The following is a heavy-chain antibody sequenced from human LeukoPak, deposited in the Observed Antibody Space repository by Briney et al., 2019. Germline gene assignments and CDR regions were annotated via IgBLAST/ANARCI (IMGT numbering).Heavy chain of an antibody. CDR3: ASRNTRYCSSTSCHDY. Sequence: ASVKVSCKASGYTFAGYYMHWVRQAPGQGLEWMGWINPNSGGTNYAQKFQGRVTMTRDTSISTAYMELSRLRSDDTAVYYCASRNTRYCSSTSCHDYWGQGTPVTVSS. CDR2: INPNSGGT. CDR1: GYTFAGYY. D-gene: IGHD2-2*01. J-gene: IGHJ4*02. V-gene: IGHV1-2*02.